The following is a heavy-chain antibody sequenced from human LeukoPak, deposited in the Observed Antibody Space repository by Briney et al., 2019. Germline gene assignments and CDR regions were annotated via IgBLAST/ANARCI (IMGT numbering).Heavy chain of an antibody. V-gene: IGHV3-23*01. D-gene: IGHD3-22*01. Sequence: SGGSLRLSCAASGFTFSSYAMSWVRQAPGKGLEWVSAISGSGGSTYYADSVKGRFTISRDNSKNTLYLQMNSLRAEDTAVYYCAKDQDYYDSEDAFDIWGQGTMVTVSS. CDR3: AKDQDYYDSEDAFDI. CDR2: ISGSGGST. J-gene: IGHJ3*02. CDR1: GFTFSSYA.